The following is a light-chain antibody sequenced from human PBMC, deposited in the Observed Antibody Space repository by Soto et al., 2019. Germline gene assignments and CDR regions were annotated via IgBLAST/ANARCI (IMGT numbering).Light chain of an antibody. V-gene: IGLV1-40*01. Sequence: QSVLTQPPSVSGAPGQRVTISCTGSSSNIGAGYDVHWYQQLPGTAPKLLIHGNNNRPSGVPDRVSGSKSGTSASLAITGLQAEDEADYYCQSFDSSLSGVVFGGGTKLTVL. CDR1: SSNIGAGYD. J-gene: IGLJ2*01. CDR3: QSFDSSLSGVV. CDR2: GNN.